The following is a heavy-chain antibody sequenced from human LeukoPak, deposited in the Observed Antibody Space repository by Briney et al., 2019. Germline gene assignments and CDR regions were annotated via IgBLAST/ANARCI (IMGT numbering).Heavy chain of an antibody. J-gene: IGHJ5*02. Sequence: GGSLRLSCAASGFSFGTYSFSWVRQAPGKGLEWVSGISASGGDTFYADSVKGRFTISRDNSKNTLSLQMNSLRVEDTAIYYCAKDVRRCNGACTWGQGTLVTVSS. CDR2: ISASGGDT. D-gene: IGHD2-8*01. CDR3: AKDVRRCNGACT. CDR1: GFSFGTYS. V-gene: IGHV3-23*01.